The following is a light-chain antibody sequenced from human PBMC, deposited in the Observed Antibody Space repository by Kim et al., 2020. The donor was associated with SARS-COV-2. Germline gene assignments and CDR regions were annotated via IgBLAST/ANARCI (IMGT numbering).Light chain of an antibody. CDR1: QSVSSY. J-gene: IGKJ2*03. Sequence: LSPGENAALSCRASQSVSSYLAWYQQKPGQAPRLLIYDASNRATSVPARFSGSGSGTDFTLTISSLEPEDFAVYYCQQRSNWPSYSFGQGTKLEI. CDR3: QQRSNWPSYS. CDR2: DAS. V-gene: IGKV3-11*01.